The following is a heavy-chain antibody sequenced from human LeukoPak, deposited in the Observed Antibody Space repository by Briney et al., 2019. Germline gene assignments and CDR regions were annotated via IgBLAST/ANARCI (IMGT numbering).Heavy chain of an antibody. V-gene: IGHV3-23*01. CDR2: INGSGGST. CDR3: AKERCSSGWYLDY. D-gene: IGHD6-19*01. Sequence: GGSLRLSCAVSGFTFSSYAMSWVRQAPGKGLEWVSVINGSGGSTYYADSVKGRFTVSRDNSKNTLYLQMNSLRAEDTAVYSCAKERCSSGWYLDYWGQGTLVTVSS. CDR1: GFTFSSYA. J-gene: IGHJ4*02.